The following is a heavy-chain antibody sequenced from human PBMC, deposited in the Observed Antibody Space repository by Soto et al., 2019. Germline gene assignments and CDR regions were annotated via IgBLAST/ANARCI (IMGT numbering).Heavy chain of an antibody. CDR1: GFTFSSYV. Sequence: QVQLVESGGGVVQPGRSLRLSCAASGFTFSSYVMYWVRQAPGKGLEWVAVIWDDGSNKHYADSVKGRFAISRDNSKNTRYLQMNSLRAEDTDVYYCARDRSTMVRGVIGDWGQGTLVTVSS. V-gene: IGHV3-33*01. J-gene: IGHJ4*02. CDR3: ARDRSTMVRGVIGD. D-gene: IGHD3-10*01. CDR2: IWDDGSNK.